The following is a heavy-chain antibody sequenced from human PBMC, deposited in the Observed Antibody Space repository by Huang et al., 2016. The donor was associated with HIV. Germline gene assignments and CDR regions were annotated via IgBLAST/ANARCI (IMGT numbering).Heavy chain of an antibody. J-gene: IGHJ4*02. CDR2: IVPDDTDP. CDR3: ARRFSSSSGYFDY. CDR1: GYSFSSYW. V-gene: IGHV5-51*01. D-gene: IGHD6-6*01. Sequence: VQLVQSGAEVKKPGESLKISCKGSGYSFSSYWIAWVRQMPGKGLEWMGMIVPDDTDPTYSPSFEGQVTISADKSIGTAYLQGSSLKASDTAMYYCARRFSSSSGYFDYWGQGSLVTVSS.